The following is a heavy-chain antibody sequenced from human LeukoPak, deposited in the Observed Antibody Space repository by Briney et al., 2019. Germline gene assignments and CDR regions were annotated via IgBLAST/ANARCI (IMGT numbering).Heavy chain of an antibody. CDR1: GFTFSSYG. CDR2: ISYDGSNK. J-gene: IGHJ4*02. CDR3: AKDQRPYYYDSSGYPIDY. Sequence: GGSLRLSCAASGFTFSSYGMHWVRQAPGKGLEWVAVISYDGSNKCYADSVKGRFTISRDNSKNTLYLQMNSLRAEDTAVYYCAKDQRPYYYDSSGYPIDYWGQGTLVTVSS. D-gene: IGHD3-22*01. V-gene: IGHV3-30*18.